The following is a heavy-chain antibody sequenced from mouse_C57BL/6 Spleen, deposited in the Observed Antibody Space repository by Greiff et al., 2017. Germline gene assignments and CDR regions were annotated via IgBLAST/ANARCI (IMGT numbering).Heavy chain of an antibody. D-gene: IGHD2-5*01. CDR2: IWSDGST. V-gene: IGHV2-6*03. CDR1: GFSLTSYG. J-gene: IGHJ3*01. CDR3: ARGHSNYEGFAY. Sequence: VQLQQSGPGLVAPSQSLSITCTVSGFSLTSYGVHWVRQPPGKGLEWLVVIWSDGSTTYNSALKSRLSISKDNSKSQVFLKMNSLQTDDTAMYYCARGHSNYEGFAYWGQGTLVTVSA.